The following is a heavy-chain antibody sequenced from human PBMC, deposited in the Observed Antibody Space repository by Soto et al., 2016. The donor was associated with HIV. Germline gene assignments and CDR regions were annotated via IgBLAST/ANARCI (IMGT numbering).Heavy chain of an antibody. Sequence: EVQLVESGGGLVQPGGSLRLSCAASGFTFSNYFMHWVRQVPGKGLVWVSRIHIDGSTATYADSAKGRFTISRDNAKNTLYLQMNSLRAEDTAVYYCARDRSFWSGSLYYWGQGTLVTVSS. J-gene: IGHJ4*02. V-gene: IGHV3-74*01. D-gene: IGHD3-3*01. CDR2: IHIDGSTA. CDR1: GFTFSNYF. CDR3: ARDRSFWSGSLYY.